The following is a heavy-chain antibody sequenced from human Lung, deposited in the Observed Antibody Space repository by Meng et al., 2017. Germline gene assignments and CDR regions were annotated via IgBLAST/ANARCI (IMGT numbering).Heavy chain of an antibody. J-gene: IGHJ4*02. CDR3: AQSGRDGYNPFFDY. CDR2: IYWDDDK. CDR1: GFSLSTSGVH. D-gene: IGHD5-24*01. Sequence: QITLKESGPTLVKPTQTLTLTCTFSGFSLSTSGVHVGWIRQPPGKALEWLALIYWDDDKRYSPSLKSRLTITKDTSNNQVVLTMTNMDPVDTATYYCAQSGRDGYNPFFDYWGQGTLVTVSS. V-gene: IGHV2-5*02.